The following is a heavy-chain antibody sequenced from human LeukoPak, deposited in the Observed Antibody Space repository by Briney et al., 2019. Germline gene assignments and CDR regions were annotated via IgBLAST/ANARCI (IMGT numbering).Heavy chain of an antibody. CDR3: ARKGWAWNYASFHYYYYYMDV. V-gene: IGHV3-48*04. CDR2: ISSSSSTI. J-gene: IGHJ6*03. Sequence: GGSLRLSCAASGFTFSSYSMNWVRQAPGKGLEWVSYISSSSSTIYYADSVKGRFTISRDNAKNSLYLQMNSLRAEDTAVYYCARKGWAWNYASFHYYYYYMDVWGKGTTVTVSS. CDR1: GFTFSSYS. D-gene: IGHD1-7*01.